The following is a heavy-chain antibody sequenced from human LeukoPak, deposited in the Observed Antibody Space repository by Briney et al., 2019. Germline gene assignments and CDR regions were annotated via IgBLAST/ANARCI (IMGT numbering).Heavy chain of an antibody. Sequence: GGSLRLSCAASGFTFSDFPMHWVRQAPGKGLEWVAVISYDGSKTYYGDSVKGRFTIPRDNSNNTVLLQMNSLRPEDTSMYYCARDYGGSFDYWGQGSSVTVSS. CDR3: ARDYGGSFDY. J-gene: IGHJ4*02. CDR1: GFTFSDFP. V-gene: IGHV3-30*04. CDR2: ISYDGSKT. D-gene: IGHD5-12*01.